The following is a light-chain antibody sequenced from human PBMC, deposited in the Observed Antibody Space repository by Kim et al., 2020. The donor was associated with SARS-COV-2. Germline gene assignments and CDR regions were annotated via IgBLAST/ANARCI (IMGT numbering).Light chain of an antibody. V-gene: IGLV1-51*01. CDR3: GTWDSRLGAWV. CDR1: SSDTGKNS. Sequence: QRVTISCSGSSSDTGKNSLSWYQQLPGTAPKLLIYDNNLRPSGIPDRFSGSKSGTSATLGITGLQTGDEADYYCGTWDSRLGAWVFGGGTKLTVL. CDR2: DNN. J-gene: IGLJ3*02.